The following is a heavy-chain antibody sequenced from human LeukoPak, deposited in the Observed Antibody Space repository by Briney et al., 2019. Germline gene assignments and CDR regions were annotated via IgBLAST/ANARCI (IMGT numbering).Heavy chain of an antibody. CDR1: GFSLGSYA. J-gene: IGHJ4*02. CDR3: AKELHGSGNYAFDY. V-gene: IGHV3-23*01. D-gene: IGHD3-10*01. Sequence: GGSQRLSCATPGFSLGSYAMSSARQAPRKGLEWVSTVSVYGGTTYYAASVKGRFTISRDNSKNTLYLQMNSLRPEDAAVYFCAKELHGSGNYAFDYWGQGTLVTVSS. CDR2: VSVYGGTT.